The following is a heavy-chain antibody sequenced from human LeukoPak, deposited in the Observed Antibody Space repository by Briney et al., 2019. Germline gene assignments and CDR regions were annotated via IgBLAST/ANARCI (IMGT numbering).Heavy chain of an antibody. V-gene: IGHV4-39*07. CDR2: IYYSGST. D-gene: IGHD3-22*01. J-gene: IGHJ4*02. CDR1: GGSISSSSYY. Sequence: SGTLSLTCTVSGGSISSSSYYWGWIRQPPGKGLEWIGSIYYSGSTYYNPSLKSRVTISVDTSKNQFSLKLSSVTAADTAVYYCARDGTLLRYDSSGYPLFDYWGQGTLVTVSS. CDR3: ARDGTLLRYDSSGYPLFDY.